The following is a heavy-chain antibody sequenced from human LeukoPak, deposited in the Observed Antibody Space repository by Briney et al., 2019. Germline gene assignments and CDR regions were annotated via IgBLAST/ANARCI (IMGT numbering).Heavy chain of an antibody. CDR2: IYYTGNT. CDR3: ARDRLQLQS. J-gene: IGHJ5*02. V-gene: IGHV4-61*01. CDR1: GGSINSGSYY. D-gene: IGHD5-24*01. Sequence: SETLSLTCTVSGGSINSGSYYWNWIRQPPGKGLEWIGYIYYTGNTNYNPSLKSRVTISVDTSKNQFSLKLSSVTAADTAVYYCARDRLQLQSWGQGTLVTVSS.